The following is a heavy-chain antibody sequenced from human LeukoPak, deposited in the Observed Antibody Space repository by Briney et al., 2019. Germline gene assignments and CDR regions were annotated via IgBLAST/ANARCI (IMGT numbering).Heavy chain of an antibody. Sequence: SETLSLTCAVYGGSFSGYYWSWIRQPPGKGLEWIGYIYTSGSTNYNPSLKSRVTISVDTSRNQFSLKLSSVTAADTAVYYCARYYDFWSGISDYYYIDVWGKGTTVTVSS. J-gene: IGHJ6*03. CDR3: ARYYDFWSGISDYYYIDV. CDR1: GGSFSGYY. D-gene: IGHD3-3*01. CDR2: IYTSGST. V-gene: IGHV4-4*09.